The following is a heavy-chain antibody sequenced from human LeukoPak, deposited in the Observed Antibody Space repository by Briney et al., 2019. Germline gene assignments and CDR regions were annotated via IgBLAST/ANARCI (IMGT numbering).Heavy chain of an antibody. D-gene: IGHD2-2*01. CDR2: ISAYNGNT. J-gene: IGHJ4*02. CDR3: ARDRQLLSEGCSFDY. V-gene: IGHV1-18*01. Sequence: GASAKVSCKASGYTFTSYGISWVRQAPGQGLEWMGWISAYNGNTNYAQKLQGRVTMTTDTSTSTAYMELRSLRSDDTAVYYCARDRQLLSEGCSFDYWGQGTLVTVSS. CDR1: GYTFTSYG.